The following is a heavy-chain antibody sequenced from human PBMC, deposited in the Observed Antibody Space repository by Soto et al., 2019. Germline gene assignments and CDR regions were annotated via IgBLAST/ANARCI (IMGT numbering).Heavy chain of an antibody. CDR2: IYWDDDK. CDR3: AHAGDGYNLADY. CDR1: GFSLSTSGVG. V-gene: IGHV2-5*02. D-gene: IGHD1-1*01. J-gene: IGHJ4*02. Sequence: QITLKESGPTLVKPTQTLTLTCTSSGFSLSTSGVGVGWIRQPPGKALEWLALIYWDDDKRYSPSLKSRLTITKDTSKNQVVLTMTNMDPVDTATYYCAHAGDGYNLADYWGQGTLVTVSS.